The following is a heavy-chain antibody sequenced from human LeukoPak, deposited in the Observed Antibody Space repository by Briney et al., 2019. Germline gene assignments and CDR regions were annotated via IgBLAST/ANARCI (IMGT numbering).Heavy chain of an antibody. Sequence: SETLSLTCTVSGGSISSYYWSWIRQPPGKGLEWIGEIYHSGSTNYNPSLKSRVTISVDKSKNQFSLKLSSVTAADTAVYYCARVLLTAAVEGGNWFDPWGQGTLVTVSS. CDR2: IYHSGST. V-gene: IGHV4-59*12. CDR1: GGSISSYY. CDR3: ARVLLTAAVEGGNWFDP. D-gene: IGHD6-13*01. J-gene: IGHJ5*02.